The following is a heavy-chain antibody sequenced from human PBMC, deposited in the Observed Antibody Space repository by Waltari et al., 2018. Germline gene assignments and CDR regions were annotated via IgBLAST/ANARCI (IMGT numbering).Heavy chain of an antibody. CDR1: GGSISSSSYY. J-gene: IGHJ3*02. CDR2: IYYSGST. V-gene: IGHV4-39*01. Sequence: QLQLQESGPGLVKPSETLSLTCTVYGGSISSSSYYWGWIRPPPGKGLEWIGSIYYSGSTYYNPSLKSRVTISVDTSKNQFSLKLSSVTAADTAVYYCARLRITMIVYAFDIWGQGTMVTVSS. D-gene: IGHD3-22*01. CDR3: ARLRITMIVYAFDI.